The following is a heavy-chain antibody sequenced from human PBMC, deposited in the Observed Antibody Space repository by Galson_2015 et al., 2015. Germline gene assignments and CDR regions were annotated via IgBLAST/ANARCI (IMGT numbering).Heavy chain of an antibody. V-gene: IGHV3-23*01. CDR1: GFTFSSYA. J-gene: IGHJ4*02. CDR3: AKGGFDSSPRFFDC. CDR2: IGGGGATT. Sequence: SLRLSCAASGFTFSSYAMTWVRQAPGKGLEWVSAIGGGGATTYYADSVKGRFIISRDNSKNMLYLQMNSLRAEDTAVYYCAKGGFDSSPRFFDCWGQGTLVTVSS. D-gene: IGHD3-22*01.